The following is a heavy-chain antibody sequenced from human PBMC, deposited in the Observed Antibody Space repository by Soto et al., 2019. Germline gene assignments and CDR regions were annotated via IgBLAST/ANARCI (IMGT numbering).Heavy chain of an antibody. J-gene: IGHJ6*02. D-gene: IGHD5-12*01. Sequence: SVKVSCKASGFTFTSSAVQWVRQARGQRLEWIGWIVVGSGNTNYAQKFQERVTITRDMSTSTAYMELSSLRSEDTAVYYCAADRYSGYDSYYGMDVWGQGTTVTVSS. CDR2: IVVGSGNT. CDR3: AADRYSGYDSYYGMDV. CDR1: GFTFTSSA. V-gene: IGHV1-58*01.